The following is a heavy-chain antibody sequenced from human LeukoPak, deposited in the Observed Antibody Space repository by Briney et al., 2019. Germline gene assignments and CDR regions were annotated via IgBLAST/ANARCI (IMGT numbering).Heavy chain of an antibody. V-gene: IGHV4-34*01. CDR3: APRGDIEHSYGYGKWFDP. Sequence: SGTLSLTCAVYGGSFSGYSWSWIRQPPGKGLEWIGEINHSGCTNYNAALKRGVTVLLDSSKNHFSLRLSSVTAADTAVYYCAPRGDIEHSYGYGKWFDPWGQGTRGTVSS. J-gene: IGHJ5*02. CDR1: GGSFSGYS. CDR2: INHSGCT. D-gene: IGHD5-18*01.